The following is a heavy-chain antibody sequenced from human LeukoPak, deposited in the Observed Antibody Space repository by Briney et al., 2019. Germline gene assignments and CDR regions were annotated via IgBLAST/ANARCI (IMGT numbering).Heavy chain of an antibody. Sequence: SETLSLTCAVYGGSFSGYYWSWIRQPPGKGLEWIGEINHSGSTNYNPSLKSRVTISVDTSKNQFSLKLSSVTAADTAVYYCARMEYYDFWSGCLSTYYYGMDVWGQGTTVTVSS. CDR3: ARMEYYDFWSGCLSTYYYGMDV. V-gene: IGHV4-34*01. CDR2: INHSGST. CDR1: GGSFSGYY. D-gene: IGHD3-3*01. J-gene: IGHJ6*02.